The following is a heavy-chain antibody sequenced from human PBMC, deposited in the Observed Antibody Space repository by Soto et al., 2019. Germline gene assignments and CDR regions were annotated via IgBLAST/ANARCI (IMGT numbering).Heavy chain of an antibody. V-gene: IGHV4-30-4*01. CDR1: GGSISSGDYY. CDR2: IYYSGST. Sequence: SETVSLTCTVSGGSISSGDYYWSWIRQPPGKGLEWIGYIYYSGSTYYNPSLKSRVTISVDTSKNQFSLKLSSVTAADTAVYYCAVSIAARYFDYWGQGTLVTVSS. CDR3: AVSIAARYFDY. J-gene: IGHJ4*02. D-gene: IGHD6-6*01.